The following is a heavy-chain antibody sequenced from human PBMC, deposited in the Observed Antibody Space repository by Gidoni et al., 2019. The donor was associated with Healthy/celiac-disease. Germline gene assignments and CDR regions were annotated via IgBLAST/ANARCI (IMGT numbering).Heavy chain of an antibody. CDR3: ARGWGPSGGTFYYFYYGMDV. J-gene: IGHJ6*02. CDR2: INPTGSST. D-gene: IGHD6-25*01. Sequence: QVQLVQSGAEVKKPGASVKLSCKASGYTFTSYYMPWVRQAPGQGLEWMGIINPTGSSTTYAQKCQGRVTLTRDTSTSTVYMELSSLRSEDTAVYYCARGWGPSGGTFYYFYYGMDVWGQGTTVTVSS. CDR1: GYTFTSYY. V-gene: IGHV1-46*01.